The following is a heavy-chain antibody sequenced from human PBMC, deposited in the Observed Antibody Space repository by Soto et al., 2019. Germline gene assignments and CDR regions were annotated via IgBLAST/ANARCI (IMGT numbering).Heavy chain of an antibody. J-gene: IGHJ6*02. D-gene: IGHD3-3*01. V-gene: IGHV3-30*18. CDR1: GFTFSNYG. CDR3: TKRRNVLRFLEWSSGMEV. Sequence: GGSLRLSCAASGFTFSNYGMHWVRQAPGKGLEWVAFISDDGSNKYYADSMKGRFTMSRDNSKRTLYLQMSSLRVEDTAVYYCTKRRNVLRFLEWSSGMEVWGQGTTVTVSS. CDR2: ISDDGSNK.